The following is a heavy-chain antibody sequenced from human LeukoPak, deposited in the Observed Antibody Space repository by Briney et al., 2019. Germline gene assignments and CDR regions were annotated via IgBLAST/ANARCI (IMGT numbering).Heavy chain of an antibody. CDR1: EFDFSSHA. J-gene: IGHJ4*02. V-gene: IGHV3-23*01. CDR3: ANEIRPNDY. Sequence: PGGSLRLSCAASEFDFSSHAMTWVRQAPGEGLEWVSAISISGSKTYYADSVKGRFTISRDNSKNTLYLQMNSLRAEDTAVYYCANEIRPNDYWGQGSLVTVSS. CDR2: ISISGSKT. D-gene: IGHD4-17*01.